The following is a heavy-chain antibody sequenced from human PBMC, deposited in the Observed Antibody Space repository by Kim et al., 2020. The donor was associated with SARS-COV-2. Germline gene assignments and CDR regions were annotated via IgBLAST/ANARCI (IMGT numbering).Heavy chain of an antibody. J-gene: IGHJ4*02. Sequence: SYAQKFQGRVTMTRDTSTSTVYMELSSLRSEDTAVYYCARGGYGDYSFDYWGQGTLFTVSS. D-gene: IGHD4-17*01. CDR3: ARGGYGDYSFDY. V-gene: IGHV1-46*01.